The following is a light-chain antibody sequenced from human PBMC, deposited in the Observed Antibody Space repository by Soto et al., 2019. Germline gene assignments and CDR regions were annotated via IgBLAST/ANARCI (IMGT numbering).Light chain of an antibody. CDR1: QGISNY. V-gene: IGKV1-27*01. J-gene: IGKJ1*01. CDR3: QKYNNAQWT. CDR2: AAS. Sequence: DIQMTQSPSSLSASVGDRVTITCRASQGISNYLAWYQQKPGKVPKLLIYAASTLHSGVPSRFSGSGSGTDFTLTISSLQPEDGATDYCQKYNNAQWTCGQGTKVEIK.